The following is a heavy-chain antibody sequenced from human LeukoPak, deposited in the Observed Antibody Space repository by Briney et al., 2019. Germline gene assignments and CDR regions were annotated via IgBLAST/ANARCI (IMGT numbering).Heavy chain of an antibody. D-gene: IGHD3-10*02. CDR2: INSEGSIT. V-gene: IGHV3-74*01. CDR1: GFTFSSYW. CDR3: AREMKLFGTDRGAFDI. J-gene: IGHJ3*02. Sequence: GGSLRLSCGASGFTFSSYWMHWVRQAPGKGLVWVSRINSEGSITSYADSVKGRFTISRDNAKNTLYLQMNSLRAEDTAVYFCAREMKLFGTDRGAFDIWGQGTMVTVSS.